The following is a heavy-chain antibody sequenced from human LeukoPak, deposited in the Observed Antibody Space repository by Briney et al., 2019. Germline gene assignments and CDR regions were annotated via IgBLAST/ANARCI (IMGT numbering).Heavy chain of an antibody. CDR2: IKQDASET. CDR1: GFTVSSNY. CDR3: AKEESYDYVWGSYRYRPAYFDY. Sequence: GGSLRLSCAASGFTVSSNYMSWVRQAPGKGLEWVANIKQDASETFYVDSVRGRFTISRDNAKNSLYLQMNSLRAEDTAVYYCAKEESYDYVWGSYRYRPAYFDYWGQGTLVTVSS. J-gene: IGHJ4*02. D-gene: IGHD3-16*02. V-gene: IGHV3-7*03.